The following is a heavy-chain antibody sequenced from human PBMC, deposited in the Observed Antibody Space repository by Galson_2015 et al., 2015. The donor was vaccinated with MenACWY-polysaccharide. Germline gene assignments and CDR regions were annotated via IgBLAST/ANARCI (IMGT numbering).Heavy chain of an antibody. V-gene: IGHV3-53*01. D-gene: IGHD3-3*01. J-gene: IGHJ6*02. CDR2: IYGAGAA. Sequence: SLRLSCAASGFTVSRAYLNWVRQAPGKGLEWVSGIYGAGAASYADSVKGRCTISRDNSKNTVDLQINGLRVEDTAVYYCARSGRWSGSNYYGVDVWGQGTTVTVSS. CDR3: ARSGRWSGSNYYGVDV. CDR1: GFTVSRAY.